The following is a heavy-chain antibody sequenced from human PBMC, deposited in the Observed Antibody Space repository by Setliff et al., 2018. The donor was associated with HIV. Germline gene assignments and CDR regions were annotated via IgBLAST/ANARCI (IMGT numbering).Heavy chain of an antibody. CDR1: GYTFTDFW. D-gene: IGHD2-15*01. V-gene: IGHV1-2*02. CDR3: ERVAHRLSGGIDY. CDR2: TDPDKGDT. Sequence: VKVSCKISGYTFTDFWIHWVRQAPGQGLESMGWTDPDKGDTGYAHNFQGRVIMTRDTSTSTVYMELHWLTSDDTAVYYCERVAHRLSGGIDYRGQGTQVTVSS. J-gene: IGHJ4*02.